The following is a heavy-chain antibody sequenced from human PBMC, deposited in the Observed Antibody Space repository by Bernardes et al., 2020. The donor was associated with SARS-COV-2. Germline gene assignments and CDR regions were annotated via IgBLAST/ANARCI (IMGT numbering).Heavy chain of an antibody. J-gene: IGHJ3*02. CDR2: IYYSGST. CDR1: GGSISSYY. V-gene: IGHV4-59*01. D-gene: IGHD3-9*01. Sequence: SEPLSLTCTVSGGSISSYYWSWIRQPPGKGLEWIGYIYYSGSTNYNPSLKSRVTISVDTSKNQFSLKLSSVTAADTAVYYCARGLRYFDWFYAFDIWGQGTMVTVSS. CDR3: ARGLRYFDWFYAFDI.